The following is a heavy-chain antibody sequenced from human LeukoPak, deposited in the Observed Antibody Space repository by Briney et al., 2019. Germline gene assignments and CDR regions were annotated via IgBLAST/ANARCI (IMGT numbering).Heavy chain of an antibody. CDR1: GYTFTSFY. CDR2: CNPSGSST. D-gene: IGHD1-26*01. J-gene: IGHJ4*02. CDR3: ARAGENYYDFYY. V-gene: IGHV1-46*01. Sequence: GASVKVSCKASGYTFTSFYMHWVRQAPGQGLEWMGICNPSGSSTTYAQKFQGRVTMTRDTSTSIVYMELSSLGSEDTAVYYCARAGENYYDFYYWGQGTLVTVSS.